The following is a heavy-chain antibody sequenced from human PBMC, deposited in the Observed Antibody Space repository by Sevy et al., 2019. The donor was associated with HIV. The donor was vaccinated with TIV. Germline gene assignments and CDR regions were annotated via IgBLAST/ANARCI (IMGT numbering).Heavy chain of an antibody. J-gene: IGHJ6*02. CDR3: ARDLPGPVYSSDLGENYYGMDV. V-gene: IGHV7-4-1*02. CDR2: INTNTGNP. D-gene: IGHD6-19*01. Sequence: ASVKVSCKASGYTFTSYAMNWVRQAPGQGLEWMGWINTNTGNPTYAQGFTGRFVFSLDTSVSTAYLQISSLKAEDTAVYYCARDLPGPVYSSDLGENYYGMDVWGQGTTVTVSS. CDR1: GYTFTSYA.